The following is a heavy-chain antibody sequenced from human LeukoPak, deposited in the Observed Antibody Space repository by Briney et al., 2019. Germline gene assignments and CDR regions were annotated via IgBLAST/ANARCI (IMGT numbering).Heavy chain of an antibody. V-gene: IGHV3-11*01. CDR2: ISSSGSTI. Sequence: GGSLRLSCAASGFTFSDYYMSWIRQAPGKGLEWVSYISSSGSTIYYADSVKGRFTISRDNAKNSLYLQMNSLRAEDTAVYYCARVDPHVVAAHYYYYGMDVWGQGTTVTVSS. CDR1: GFTFSDYY. J-gene: IGHJ6*01. D-gene: IGHD2-15*01. CDR3: ARVDPHVVAAHYYYYGMDV.